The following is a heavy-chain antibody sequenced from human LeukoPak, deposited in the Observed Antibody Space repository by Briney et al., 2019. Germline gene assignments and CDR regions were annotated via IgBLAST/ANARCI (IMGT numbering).Heavy chain of an antibody. Sequence: GGSLRLSCAASGFTFSSYGMSWGRQAPGKGLGWVSAISGSGGSTYYADSVKGRFTISRDNSKNTLYLQMNSLRAEDTAVYYCANDGGYYDSSGYYDAFDIWGQGTMVTVSS. CDR1: GFTFSSYG. D-gene: IGHD3-22*01. V-gene: IGHV3-23*01. CDR3: ANDGGYYDSSGYYDAFDI. J-gene: IGHJ3*02. CDR2: ISGSGGST.